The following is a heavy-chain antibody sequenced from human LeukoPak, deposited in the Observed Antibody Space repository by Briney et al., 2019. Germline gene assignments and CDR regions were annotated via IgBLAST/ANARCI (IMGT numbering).Heavy chain of an antibody. CDR1: GFTVSSYA. CDR2: ISGSGGST. CDR3: AKGRYDILTGFLRF. J-gene: IGHJ4*02. Sequence: GGSLRLSCAAAGFTVSSYAMSWVRQAPGKGLEWVSAISGSGGSTYYADSVKGRFTTSKDNSKNTLYMQMNSLRAADRAVYYCAKGRYDILTGFLRFRGQGTLVTVSS. V-gene: IGHV3-23*01. D-gene: IGHD3-9*01.